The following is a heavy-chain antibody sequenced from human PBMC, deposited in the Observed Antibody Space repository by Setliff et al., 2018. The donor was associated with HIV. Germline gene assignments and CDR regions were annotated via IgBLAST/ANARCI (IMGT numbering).Heavy chain of an antibody. V-gene: IGHV4-4*08. J-gene: IGHJ4*02. D-gene: IGHD3-3*01. CDR1: GGSISSYY. Sequence: NPSETLSLTCTVSGGSISSYYWSWIRQPPGKGLEWIGYIYTSGSTDYNPSLKSRVTLSVDTSNQQFSLKLTSVTAADTAKYYCASLAYNFWSGRPPFDYWGQGTLVTVSS. CDR3: ASLAYNFWSGRPPFDY. CDR2: IYTSGST.